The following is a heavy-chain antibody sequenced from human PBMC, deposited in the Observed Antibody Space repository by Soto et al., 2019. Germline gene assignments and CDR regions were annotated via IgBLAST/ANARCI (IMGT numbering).Heavy chain of an antibody. CDR2: IYWDDDK. D-gene: IGHD3-22*01. Sequence: SGGALVPPKQTLTLNCTFPGFALSTNVVGVGWLPQPPRKALEWLALIYWDDDKRYSPSLKSRLTITKDTSKNQVVLTMTNMDPVDTATYYCAHTTEYYYDSDRGDFAYWGQGTLVPV. V-gene: IGHV2-5*02. CDR3: AHTTEYYYDSDRGDFAY. CDR1: GFALSTNVVG. J-gene: IGHJ4*02.